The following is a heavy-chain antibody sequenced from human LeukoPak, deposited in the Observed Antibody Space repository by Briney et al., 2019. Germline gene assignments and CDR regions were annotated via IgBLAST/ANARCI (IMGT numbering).Heavy chain of an antibody. CDR3: ARSDYGGNSAAFGV. CDR2: IYSSGTT. Sequence: SETLSLTCTVSGGSISNYFWNWVRRPPGKGLEWIGYIYSSGTTYCNPSLESRLTISLDTSKNHFSLQLSSVTAADTAVYYCARSDYGGNSAAFGVWGQGTMVTVSS. V-gene: IGHV4-59*01. CDR1: GGSISNYF. J-gene: IGHJ3*01. D-gene: IGHD4-23*01.